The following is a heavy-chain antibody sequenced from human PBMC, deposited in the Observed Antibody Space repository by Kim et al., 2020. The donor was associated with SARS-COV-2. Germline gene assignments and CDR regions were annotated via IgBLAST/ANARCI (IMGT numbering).Heavy chain of an antibody. Sequence: GGSLRLSCAASGFTFSSYAMSWVRQAPGKGLEWVSVIYSGGSSTYYADSVKGRFTISRDNSKNTLYLQMNSLRAEDTAVYYCAKGDGYTTDAFDIWGQGTMVTVSS. CDR1: GFTFSSYA. CDR2: IYSGGSST. J-gene: IGHJ3*02. CDR3: AKGDGYTTDAFDI. D-gene: IGHD5-12*01. V-gene: IGHV3-23*03.